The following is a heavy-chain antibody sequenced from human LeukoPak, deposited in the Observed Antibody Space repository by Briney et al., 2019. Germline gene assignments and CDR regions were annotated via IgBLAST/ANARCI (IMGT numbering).Heavy chain of an antibody. CDR3: ARGIVPRPHDY. J-gene: IGHJ4*02. V-gene: IGHV4-34*01. CDR2: INHSGST. CDR1: GGSFSGYY. Sequence: SETLSLACAVYGGSFSGYYWSWIRQPPGKGLEWIGEINHSGSTNYNPSLKSRVTISLDTSKNHFSLKLSSVTAADTAVYYCARGIVPRPHDYWGQGTLVTVSS. D-gene: IGHD2/OR15-2a*01.